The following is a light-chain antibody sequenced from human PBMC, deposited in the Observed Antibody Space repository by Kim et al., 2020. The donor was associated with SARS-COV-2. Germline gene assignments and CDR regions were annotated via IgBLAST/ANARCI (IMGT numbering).Light chain of an antibody. CDR3: NSRDSSGNHPPVV. V-gene: IGLV3-19*01. CDR2: GKN. J-gene: IGLJ2*01. CDR1: SLRSYY. Sequence: ELTQDPAVSVALGQTVRITCQGDSLRSYYASWYQQKPGQAPVLVIYGKNNRPSGIPDRFSGSSSGNTASLTITGAQAEDEADYYCNSRDSSGNHPPVV.